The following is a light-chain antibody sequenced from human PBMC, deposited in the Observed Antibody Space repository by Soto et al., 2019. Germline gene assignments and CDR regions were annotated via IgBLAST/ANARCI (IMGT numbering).Light chain of an antibody. CDR1: QRISTW. Sequence: DIPTSQSPSTLSANVGDGVTITCRASQRISTWLAWYQQKPGKAPKLLISDASSLETGVPSRFSGSGSGTEFTLTINSLQPDDFATYYCQQYKSYWTFGQGTKVDI. V-gene: IGKV1-5*01. J-gene: IGKJ1*01. CDR2: DAS. CDR3: QQYKSYWT.